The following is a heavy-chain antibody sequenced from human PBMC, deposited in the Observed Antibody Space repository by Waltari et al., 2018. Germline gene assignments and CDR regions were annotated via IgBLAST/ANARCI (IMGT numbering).Heavy chain of an antibody. CDR2: ISWNSGSI. V-gene: IGHV3-9*03. J-gene: IGHJ4*02. CDR3: AKDSGSSWFDY. CDR1: GFTFDDYA. D-gene: IGHD6-13*01. Sequence: EVQLVESGGGLVQPGRSLRLSCAASGFTFDDYAMHWVRQAPGKGLEWVSGISWNSGSIGYADSVKGRFTISRDNAKNSLYLQMNSLRAEDMALYYCAKDSGSSWFDYWGQGTLVTVSS.